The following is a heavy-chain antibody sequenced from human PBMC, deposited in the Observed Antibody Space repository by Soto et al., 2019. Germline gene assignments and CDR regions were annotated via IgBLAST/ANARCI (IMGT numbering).Heavy chain of an antibody. CDR3: ASMNYGILTGPLYGMDV. CDR1: GYTFTGYY. CDR2: INPNSGGT. V-gene: IGHV1-2*04. Sequence: ASVKVSCKASGYTFTGYYMHWVRQAPGQGLEWMGWINPNSGGTNYAQKFQGWVTMTRDTSISTAYMELSRLRSDDTAVYYCASMNYGILTGPLYGMDVWGEGTTVTVSS. J-gene: IGHJ6*01. D-gene: IGHD3-9*01.